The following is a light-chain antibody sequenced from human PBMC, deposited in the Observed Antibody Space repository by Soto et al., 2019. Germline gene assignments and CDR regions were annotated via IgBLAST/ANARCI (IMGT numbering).Light chain of an antibody. CDR3: SSYTSATTYV. CDR2: DVS. J-gene: IGLJ1*01. CDR1: SSDVGAYNY. Sequence: QSVLTQPASVSGSPGQSITISCTGTSSDVGAYNYDSWYQQYPGEVTKVIIYDVSHRPAGVSNRFSGSKSGNTASLTISGLQTQDEADYYCSSYTSATTYVFGTGTKVTVL. V-gene: IGLV2-14*01.